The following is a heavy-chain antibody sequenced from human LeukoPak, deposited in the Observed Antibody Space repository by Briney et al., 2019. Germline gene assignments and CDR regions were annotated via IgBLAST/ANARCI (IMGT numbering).Heavy chain of an antibody. J-gene: IGHJ4*02. CDR3: ARGYTDGWFIGY. V-gene: IGHV4-59*08. CDR1: GGSISSYY. D-gene: IGHD6-19*01. Sequence: SETLSLTCTVSGGSISSYYWSWIRQPPGQGLEWIGYIYYCGSTNYNPSLKRRVIISRDTSKNQCSLNLSSVTAADTAVYYCARGYTDGWFIGYWGQGTLVTVSS. CDR2: IYYCGST.